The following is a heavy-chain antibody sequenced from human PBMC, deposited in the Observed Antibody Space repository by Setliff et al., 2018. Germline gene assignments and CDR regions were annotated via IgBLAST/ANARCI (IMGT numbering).Heavy chain of an antibody. D-gene: IGHD2-2*01. J-gene: IGHJ4*02. V-gene: IGHV3-53*01. CDR3: AKNGGDIVVVPAAPIDY. CDR1: GFTVSSNY. CDR2: IYSGGSI. Sequence: PGGSLRLSCAASGFTVSSNYMSWVRQAPGKGLEWVSVIYSGGSIYYADSVKGRFTISRDNAKNSLYLQMNSLRAEDTAVYYCAKNGGDIVVVPAAPIDYWGQGTLVTVSS.